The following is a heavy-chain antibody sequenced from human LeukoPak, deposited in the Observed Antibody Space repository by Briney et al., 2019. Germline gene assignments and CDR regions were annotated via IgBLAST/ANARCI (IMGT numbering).Heavy chain of an antibody. CDR3: ARGLDLDGLDS. V-gene: IGHV4-34*01. J-gene: IGHJ4*02. CDR1: FGSVSDYK. Sequence: ASETLSLTCAVPFGSVSDYKWSWLRQSPEKGLEWIGEITDSATTHYNPSLETRVTISIDTAKRQFSLRLTSLTAADTAVYYCARGLDLDGLDSWGQGTLVTVSS. CDR2: ITDSATT. D-gene: IGHD1-1*01.